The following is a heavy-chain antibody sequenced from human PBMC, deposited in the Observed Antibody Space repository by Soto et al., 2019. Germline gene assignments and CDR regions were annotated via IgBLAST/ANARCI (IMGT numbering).Heavy chain of an antibody. V-gene: IGHV3-30*03. Sequence: PGGSLRLSCAASGFTFSSYGMHWVRQAPGKGLEWVAVISYDGSNKYYADSVKGRFTISRDNSKNTLYLQMNSLRAEDTAVYYCAGTPLWFGELSLIDYWGQGTLVTVSS. CDR2: ISYDGSNK. CDR3: AGTPLWFGELSLIDY. CDR1: GFTFSSYG. D-gene: IGHD3-10*01. J-gene: IGHJ4*02.